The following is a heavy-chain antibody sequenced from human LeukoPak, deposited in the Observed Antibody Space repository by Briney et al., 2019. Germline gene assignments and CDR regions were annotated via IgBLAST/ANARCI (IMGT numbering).Heavy chain of an antibody. J-gene: IGHJ4*02. D-gene: IGHD6-19*01. CDR2: ISSDGNNK. V-gene: IGHV3-30-3*01. Sequence: SGRSLRLSCAASGVSFSTFAMHWVRQAPGKGLEWVAVISSDGNNKYNADSVKGRFTISRDNSKNTLFLQMNNLRAEDTATYYCSKGQWLVEQTFDYWGQGTLVTVSS. CDR3: SKGQWLVEQTFDY. CDR1: GVSFSTFA.